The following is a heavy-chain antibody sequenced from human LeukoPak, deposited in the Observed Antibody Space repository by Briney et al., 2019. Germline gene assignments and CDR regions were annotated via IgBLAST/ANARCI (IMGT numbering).Heavy chain of an antibody. CDR1: GYTFTSYD. J-gene: IGHJ6*02. CDR3: ATAGFGEFYYYYGMDV. Sequence: ASVKVSCKASGYTFTSYDINWVRQATGQGLEWMGWMNPNGGNTGYAQKFQGRVTMTRNTSISTAYMELSSLRSEDTAVYYCATAGFGEFYYYYGMDVWGQGTTVTVSS. V-gene: IGHV1-8*01. CDR2: MNPNGGNT. D-gene: IGHD3-10*01.